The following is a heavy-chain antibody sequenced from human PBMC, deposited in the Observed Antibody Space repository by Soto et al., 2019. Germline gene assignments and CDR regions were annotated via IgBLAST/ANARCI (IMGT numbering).Heavy chain of an antibody. CDR2: IDPSDSQT. CDR1: GYSFAGYW. Sequence: LGESLKISCKGSGYSFAGYWITWVRQKPGKGLEWMGRIDPSDSQTYYSPSFRGHVTISVTKSITTVFLQWSSLRASDTAMYYCARHLRRDYYYGMDVWGQGTTVTVSS. J-gene: IGHJ6*02. V-gene: IGHV5-10-1*01. CDR3: ARHLRRDYYYGMDV.